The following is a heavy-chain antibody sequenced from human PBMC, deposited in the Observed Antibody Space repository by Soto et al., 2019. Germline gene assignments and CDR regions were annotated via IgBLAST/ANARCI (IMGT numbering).Heavy chain of an antibody. CDR3: ARPHGGSGWYYFDY. CDR2: IYPGDSDT. Sequence: GESLKISCKASGYTFSSFWIGWVRQMPGRGLEWMGIIYPGDSDTRYSPSFQGQVTISADKSISTAYLQWSSLRASDTAMYYCARPHGGSGWYYFDYWGQGTLVTVSS. J-gene: IGHJ4*02. CDR1: GYTFSSFW. D-gene: IGHD6-19*01. V-gene: IGHV5-51*01.